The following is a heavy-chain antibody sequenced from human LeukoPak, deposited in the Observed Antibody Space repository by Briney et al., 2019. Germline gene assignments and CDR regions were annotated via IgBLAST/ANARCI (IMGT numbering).Heavy chain of an antibody. J-gene: IGHJ4*02. CDR1: GFTFSSYA. CDR3: AKGVFCSGGSCYGTHFDY. D-gene: IGHD2-15*01. V-gene: IGHV3-23*01. CDR2: IRDSGGST. Sequence: GGSLRLSCAASGFTFSSYAMAWVRQAPGKGLEWVSAIRDSGGSTDYADSVKGRFTFSRDNYKSTLYLQMNSLRAEDTALYYCAKGVFCSGGSCYGTHFDYWGQGTLVTVSS.